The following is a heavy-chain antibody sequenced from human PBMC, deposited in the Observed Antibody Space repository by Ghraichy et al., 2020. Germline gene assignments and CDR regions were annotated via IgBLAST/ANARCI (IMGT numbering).Heavy chain of an antibody. V-gene: IGHV1-24*01. CDR1: GYTLTELS. D-gene: IGHD3-3*01. CDR2: FDPEDGET. Sequence: ASVKVSCKVSGYTLTELSMHWVRQAPGKGLEWMGGFDPEDGETIYAQKFQGRVTMTEDTSTDTAYMELSSLRSEDTAVYYCATDPLAIFGVVTDYWGQGTLVTVSS. CDR3: ATDPLAIFGVVTDY. J-gene: IGHJ4*02.